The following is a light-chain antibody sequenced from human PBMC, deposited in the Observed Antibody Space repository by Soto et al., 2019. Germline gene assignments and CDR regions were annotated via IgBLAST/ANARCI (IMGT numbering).Light chain of an antibody. Sequence: EIVLTQSPATLSLSPGERATLSCRASQSVGNNLAWYQQKPGQAPGLLIYEASTRATVIPARFSGSGSGTDFTLTISSLEPEDFAVYYCQQHANWPLTFGGGTKVEIK. CDR1: QSVGNN. V-gene: IGKV3-11*01. CDR3: QQHANWPLT. J-gene: IGKJ4*01. CDR2: EAS.